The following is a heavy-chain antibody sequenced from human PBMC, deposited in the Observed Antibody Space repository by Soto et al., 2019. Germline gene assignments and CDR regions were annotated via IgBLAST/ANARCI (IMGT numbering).Heavy chain of an antibody. CDR3: AKSQLLLLGYYGMDV. J-gene: IGHJ6*02. CDR1: GCTFSSYG. D-gene: IGHD2-2*01. V-gene: IGHV3-30*18. CDR2: ISYDGSNN. Sequence: WGTLRLSCAASGCTFSSYGMHWVRQAPGKGLEWVAVISYDGSNNYYADSVKGRFNISRDNSKNTLYLQMNSLRAEDTAVYYCAKSQLLLLGYYGMDVWGQGTTVTVSS.